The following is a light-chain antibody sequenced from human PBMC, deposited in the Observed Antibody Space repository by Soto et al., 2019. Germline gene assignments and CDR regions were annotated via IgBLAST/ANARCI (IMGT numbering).Light chain of an antibody. V-gene: IGLV2-14*01. Sequence: QSALTQPASVSGSPAQSITISCTGTSSDVGGYNYVPWYQQHPGKAPQLMIYEVSNRPSGVSNRFSGSKSGNTASLTISGLQAEDEADYYCSSYTSSSTYVFGTGTKVTVL. CDR2: EVS. J-gene: IGLJ1*01. CDR3: SSYTSSSTYV. CDR1: SSDVGGYNY.